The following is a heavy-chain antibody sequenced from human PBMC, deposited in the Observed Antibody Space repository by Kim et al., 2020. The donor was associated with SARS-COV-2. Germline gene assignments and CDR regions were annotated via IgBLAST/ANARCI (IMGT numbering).Heavy chain of an antibody. CDR1: GGSVNSSRSY. CDR3: TRRSGSLPPNRFDP. J-gene: IGHJ5*02. V-gene: IGHV4-39*01. D-gene: IGHD6-19*01. Sequence: SETLSLTCTVSGGSVNSSRSYWVWIRQPPGKGLEWIGNTYYSGSTYYNPSFKSRVTISADMSKNQFSLKLTSVTAADTAVYYCTRRSGSLPPNRFDPWG. CDR2: TYYSGST.